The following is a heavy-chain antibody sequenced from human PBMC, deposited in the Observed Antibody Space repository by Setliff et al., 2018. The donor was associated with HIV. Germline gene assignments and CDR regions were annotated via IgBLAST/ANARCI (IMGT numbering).Heavy chain of an antibody. CDR2: VSSRGDT. D-gene: IGHD6-13*01. V-gene: IGHV4-4*07. CDR3: ARVDAAMNPRYFDF. J-gene: IGHJ4*02. CDR1: DSGTYY. Sequence: SETLSLTCTVSDSGTYYWSWIRQPAGKGLEWIGRVSSRGDTNYNPSLKSRVTMSVDTSKNQFSLKLTSVAASDTAVYYCARVDAAMNPRYFDFWGQGTLVTVSS.